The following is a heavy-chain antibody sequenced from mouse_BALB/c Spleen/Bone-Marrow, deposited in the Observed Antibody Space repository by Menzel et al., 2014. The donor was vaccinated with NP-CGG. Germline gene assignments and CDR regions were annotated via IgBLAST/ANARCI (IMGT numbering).Heavy chain of an antibody. CDR1: GFSFSSFG. CDR3: ARGGNFAWFAY. D-gene: IGHD2-1*01. Sequence: QTGGGLEQPGGSRKLSCAASGFSFSSFGMHWVRKFPEKGLEWVAYISSGSSTIYYADTVKGRFTISRDNPKNTLFLQMTSLRSEDTAMYYCARGGNFAWFAYWGQGTLVAVSA. V-gene: IGHV5-17*02. CDR2: ISSGSSTI. J-gene: IGHJ3*01.